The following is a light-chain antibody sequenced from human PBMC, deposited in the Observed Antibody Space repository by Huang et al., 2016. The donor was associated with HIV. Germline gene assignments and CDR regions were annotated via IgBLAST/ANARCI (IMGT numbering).Light chain of an antibody. J-gene: IGKJ1*01. Sequence: DIQVTQSPSTLSAFVGDRVNITCRTSQRISTWLAWYQQRPGKAPNRLISNASNLETWVPSRFSGNGAGTEFTLTINGLQPDDLATYYCQHQWTFGQGTKVEIK. CDR3: QHQWT. CDR1: QRISTW. V-gene: IGKV1-5*01. CDR2: NAS.